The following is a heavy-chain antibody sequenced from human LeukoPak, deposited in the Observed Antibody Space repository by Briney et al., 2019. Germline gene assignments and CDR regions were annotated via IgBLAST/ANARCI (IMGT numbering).Heavy chain of an antibody. Sequence: PGGSLRLSCAASGFTFSSYEMNWVRQAPGKGLEWVSYISSSSSTIYYADSVKGRFTISRDNAKNSLYLQMNSLRAEDTAVYYCARESYDAFDIWGQGTMVTVSS. J-gene: IGHJ3*02. V-gene: IGHV3-48*01. D-gene: IGHD3-10*01. CDR3: ARESYDAFDI. CDR2: ISSSSSTI. CDR1: GFTFSSYE.